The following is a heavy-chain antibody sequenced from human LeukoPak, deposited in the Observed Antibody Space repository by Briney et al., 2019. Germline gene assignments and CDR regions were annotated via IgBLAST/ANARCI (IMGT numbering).Heavy chain of an antibody. CDR2: INPNSGGT. CDR1: GYTFTGYY. J-gene: IGHJ4*02. D-gene: IGHD2-15*01. CDR3: ARESTLLRIVVDYFDY. Sequence: ASVKVSCKASGYTFTGYYMHWVRQAPGQGLEWMGWINPNSGGTNYAQKFQGRVTMTRDTSISTAYMELSRLRSDDTAVYYCARESTLLRIVVDYFDYWGQGTLVTVSS. V-gene: IGHV1-2*02.